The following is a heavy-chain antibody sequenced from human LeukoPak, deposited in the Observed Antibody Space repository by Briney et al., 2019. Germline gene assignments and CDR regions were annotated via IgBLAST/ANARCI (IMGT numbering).Heavy chain of an antibody. D-gene: IGHD3-3*01. CDR3: ARDPIGVEDAFDI. J-gene: IGHJ3*02. V-gene: IGHV3-21*01. CDR2: ISSSSSNI. CDR1: GFTFSSYS. Sequence: GGSLRLSCADSGFTFSSYSMNWVRQAPGKGLEWVSSISSSSSNIYYADSVKGRFTISRDNAKNSLYLQMNSLSAEDTAVYYCARDPIGVEDAFDIWGQGTLVAVSS.